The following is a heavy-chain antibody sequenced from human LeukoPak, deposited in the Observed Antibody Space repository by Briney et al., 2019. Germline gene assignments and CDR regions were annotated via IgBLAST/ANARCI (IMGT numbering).Heavy chain of an antibody. CDR2: FYASGTT. V-gene: IGHV4-4*07. CDR1: GGSISGYY. D-gene: IGHD5-18*01. Sequence: SETLSLTCTVSGGSISGYYWSWIRQPAGKGLEWIGRFYASGTTNTSPSLKSRVTMSVDTSKNQFSLKLSSVTAADTAVYYCARGWSMGRGYSLWVGAHFDYWGQGTLVTVSS. J-gene: IGHJ4*02. CDR3: ARGWSMGRGYSLWVGAHFDY.